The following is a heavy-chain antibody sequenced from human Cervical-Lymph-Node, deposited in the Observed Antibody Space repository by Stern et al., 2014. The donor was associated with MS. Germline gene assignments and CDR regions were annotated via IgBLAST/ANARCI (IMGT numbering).Heavy chain of an antibody. CDR2: IDAGDGNT. Sequence: QVQLVQSGAEVRKPGASVKVSCKASGYTFTTHSVHWVRQAPGPRLEWMGWIDAGDGNTRYAQELQGRVTITRDTSASTAYMELNSLTSEDTAIYYCASKPTNGPAPFDYWGQGTLVTVSS. V-gene: IGHV1-3*01. J-gene: IGHJ4*02. CDR3: ASKPTNGPAPFDY. D-gene: IGHD2-8*01. CDR1: GYTFTTHS.